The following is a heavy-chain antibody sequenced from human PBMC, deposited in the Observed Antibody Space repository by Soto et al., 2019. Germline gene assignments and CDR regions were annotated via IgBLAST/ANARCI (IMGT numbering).Heavy chain of an antibody. CDR1: GFTFSNAW. CDR2: VKSKNDGGTT. CDR3: TTDSYITSIIVRFDY. Sequence: GGSLRLSCAASGFTFSNAWINWVRQAPGKGLEWVGRVKSKNDGGTTDFAAPVKGRFAISRDDSKNMVYLEMNSLQTEDTAIYYCTTDSYITSIIVRFDYWGHGALVTVSS. V-gene: IGHV3-15*07. D-gene: IGHD3-22*01. J-gene: IGHJ4*01.